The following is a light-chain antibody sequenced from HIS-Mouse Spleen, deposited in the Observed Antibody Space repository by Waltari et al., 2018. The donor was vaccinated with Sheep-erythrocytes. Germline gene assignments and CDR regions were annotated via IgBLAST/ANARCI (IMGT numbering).Light chain of an antibody. Sequence: QSALTQPPSASGSPGQSVTISCTGTSSDVGGYNYVPWYQQHPGKAPKLMLYEVSKRPSGIPERFSGSNSGNTATLTISGTQAMDEADYYCQAWDSSTVVFGGGTKLTVL. CDR3: QAWDSSTVV. J-gene: IGLJ2*01. V-gene: IGLV2-8*01. CDR1: SSDVGGYNY. CDR2: EVS.